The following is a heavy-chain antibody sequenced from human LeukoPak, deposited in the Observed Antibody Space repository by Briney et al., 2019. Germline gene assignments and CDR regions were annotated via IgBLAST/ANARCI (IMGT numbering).Heavy chain of an antibody. CDR1: GFTVSSNY. V-gene: IGHV3-53*01. CDR3: ARDRGLTTFAAFDI. D-gene: IGHD3-10*02. Sequence: PGGSLRLSCAASGFTVSSNYMSWVRQAPGKGLEWVSVIYSGGSTYYADSVKGRFTISRDNAKNSLYLQMNSLRAEDTAVYYCARDRGLTTFAAFDIWGQGTMVTVSS. CDR2: IYSGGST. J-gene: IGHJ3*02.